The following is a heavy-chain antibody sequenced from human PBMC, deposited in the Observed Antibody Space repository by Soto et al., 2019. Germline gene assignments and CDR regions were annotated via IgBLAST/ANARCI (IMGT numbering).Heavy chain of an antibody. CDR1: GFTFSIYA. Sequence: EVQLLESGGGLVQPGGSLRLSCAASGFTFSIYAMSWVRQVPGKGLEWVSAISGSGGSTYYADSVKGRFTISRDNSKNTLYLQMNSLRAEDTAVYYCAKGFVVVAATLDYWGQGTLVTVSS. CDR3: AKGFVVVAATLDY. D-gene: IGHD2-15*01. V-gene: IGHV3-23*01. CDR2: ISGSGGST. J-gene: IGHJ4*02.